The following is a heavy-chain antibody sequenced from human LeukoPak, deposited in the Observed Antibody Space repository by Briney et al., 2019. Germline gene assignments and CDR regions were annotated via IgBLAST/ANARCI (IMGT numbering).Heavy chain of an antibody. CDR2: ISYDGSNE. D-gene: IGHD1-14*01. CDR1: GFTFSSNG. CDR3: GKDVCSQARCHRTTFYVMDV. Sequence: GGSLRLSCAASGFTFSSNGMHWVRQAPGKGLEWVAVISYDGSNEYYADSVKGRFTISRDDSKNTLYLQMNSLRAEDTAVYYCGKDVCSQARCHRTTFYVMDVWGKGTTVTVSS. J-gene: IGHJ6*04. V-gene: IGHV3-30*18.